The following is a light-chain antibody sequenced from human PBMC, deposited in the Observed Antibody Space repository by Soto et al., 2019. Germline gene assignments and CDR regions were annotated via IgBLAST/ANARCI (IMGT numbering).Light chain of an antibody. V-gene: IGKV1-5*03. J-gene: IGKJ5*01. Sequence: DIQMSQSPSTLSASVGDRVTMTCRASQSISNWLAWYQQKPGKAPKLLIYKASSLESGVPSRFSGSGSGTEFTLTISSLQPEDFATYYCQQGYTTPITFGQGTRLEIK. CDR2: KAS. CDR3: QQGYTTPIT. CDR1: QSISNW.